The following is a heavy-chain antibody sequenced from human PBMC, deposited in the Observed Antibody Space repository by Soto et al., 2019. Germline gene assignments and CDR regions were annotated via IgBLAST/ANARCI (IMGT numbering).Heavy chain of an antibody. V-gene: IGHV1-18*01. J-gene: IGHJ5*02. Sequence: ASVKVSCKASGYTFTSYGISWVRQAPGQGLEWMGWISAYNGNTNYAQKLQGRVTMTTDTSKNQFSLKLTSVTAADTAVYYCARVRGNQLLGWFDPWGQGTLVTVSS. D-gene: IGHD2-2*01. CDR2: ISAYNGNT. CDR3: ARVRGNQLLGWFDP. CDR1: GYTFTSYG.